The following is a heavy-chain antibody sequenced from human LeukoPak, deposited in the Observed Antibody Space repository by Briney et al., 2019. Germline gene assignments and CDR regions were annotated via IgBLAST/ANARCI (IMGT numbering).Heavy chain of an antibody. V-gene: IGHV4-34*01. Sequence: PSETLSLTCAVCGGSFSGYYWSWIRQPPGKGLEWIGEINHSGSTNYKPSLKSRVTISVDTSKNQFSLKLSSVTAADTAVYYCARGGQQLVLVYWGQGTLVTVSS. J-gene: IGHJ4*02. CDR1: GGSFSGYY. CDR2: INHSGST. D-gene: IGHD6-13*01. CDR3: ARGGQQLVLVY.